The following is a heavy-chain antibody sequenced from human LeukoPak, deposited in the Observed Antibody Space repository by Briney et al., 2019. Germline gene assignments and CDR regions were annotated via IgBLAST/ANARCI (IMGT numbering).Heavy chain of an antibody. D-gene: IGHD6-13*01. Sequence: KPSETLSLTCTVSGGSISSYYWSWIRQPPGKGLEWIGYIYYTGSTNYNPSLRSRLTISVDTSKHQFSLKLNSVTAADTAVYYRARQAGAAPGTNFYYYYGMDVWGQGTTVTVSS. V-gene: IGHV4-59*08. CDR1: GGSISSYY. CDR3: ARQAGAAPGTNFYYYYGMDV. CDR2: IYYTGST. J-gene: IGHJ6*02.